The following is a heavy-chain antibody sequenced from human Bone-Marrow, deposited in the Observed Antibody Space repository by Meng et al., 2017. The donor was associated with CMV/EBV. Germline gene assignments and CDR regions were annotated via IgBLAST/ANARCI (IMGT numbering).Heavy chain of an antibody. V-gene: IGHV3-23*03. CDR1: GFTFSSYV. Sequence: GESLKISCAASGFTFSSYVMSWVRQAPGKGLEWVSVIYSGGSRTYYADSVKGRFTISRDNSKNTLYLQMNSLKTEDTAVYYCFSRYYYYGMDVWGQGTTVTVSS. CDR2: IYSGGSRT. J-gene: IGHJ6*02. CDR3: FSRYYYYGMDV.